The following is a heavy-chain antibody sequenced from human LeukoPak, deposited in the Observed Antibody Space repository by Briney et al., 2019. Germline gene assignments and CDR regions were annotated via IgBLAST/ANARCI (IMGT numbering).Heavy chain of an antibody. V-gene: IGHV3-48*03. CDR1: GFTFSRFE. Sequence: PGGSLRLSCAASGFTFSRFEMNWVRQGPGKGLEWVSCISGSGSTKYYAETAKGRFTISRDNDKSSLYLQMNSLRAEDTAVYYCARDYGGVMFDYWGQGTLLTVSS. J-gene: IGHJ4*02. D-gene: IGHD4-23*01. CDR2: ISGSGSTK. CDR3: ARDYGGVMFDY.